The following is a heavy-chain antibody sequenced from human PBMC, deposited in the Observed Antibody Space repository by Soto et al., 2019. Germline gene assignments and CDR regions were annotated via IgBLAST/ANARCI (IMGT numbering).Heavy chain of an antibody. Sequence: GESLKISCKGSGYSFTSYWIGWVRQMPGKGLEWMGIIYPGDSDTRYSPSFQGQVTISADKSISTAYLQWSSLKASDTAMYYCARHFKAGAGVPAAQGFDPWGQGTLVTVSS. CDR2: IYPGDSDT. CDR3: ARHFKAGAGVPAAQGFDP. CDR1: GYSFTSYW. D-gene: IGHD2-2*01. J-gene: IGHJ5*02. V-gene: IGHV5-51*01.